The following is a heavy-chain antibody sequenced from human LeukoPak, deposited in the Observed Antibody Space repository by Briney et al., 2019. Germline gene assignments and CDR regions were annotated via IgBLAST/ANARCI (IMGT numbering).Heavy chain of an antibody. V-gene: IGHV3-23*01. CDR2: IRGSDGNT. J-gene: IGHJ4*02. D-gene: IGHD2/OR15-2a*01. CDR3: AKVPYTSFNYYFDY. CDR1: EFTFSSYA. Sequence: PGGSLRLSCASSEFTFSSYAMSWVRQAPGKGLEWVSAIRGSDGNTYYADSVKGRFTISRDNSKNTLYLQMNSLRAEDTAVYYCAKVPYTSFNYYFDYWGQGTLVTVSS.